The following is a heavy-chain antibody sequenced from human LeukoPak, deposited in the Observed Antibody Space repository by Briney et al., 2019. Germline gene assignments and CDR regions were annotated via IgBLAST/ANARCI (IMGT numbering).Heavy chain of an antibody. CDR2: ISYDGTNQ. CDR1: GFTFSNYG. CDR3: AKDRGTISESFWYFHL. D-gene: IGHD3-16*01. Sequence: GRSLRLSCAASGFTFSNYGMHWVRQAPGKGLEWVALISYDGTNQYYADSVKGRYTISRDSFKNTLYLQMNNLRVEDTAVYYCAKDRGTISESFWYFHLWGRGAPVTVSS. J-gene: IGHJ2*01. V-gene: IGHV3-30*18.